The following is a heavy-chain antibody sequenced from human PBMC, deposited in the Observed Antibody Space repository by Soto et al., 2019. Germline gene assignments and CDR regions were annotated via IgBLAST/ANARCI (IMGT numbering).Heavy chain of an antibody. V-gene: IGHV4-34*01. J-gene: IGHJ4*02. Sequence: SETLSLTCAVYGGSFSGYYWSWIRQPPGKGLEWIGEINHSGSTNYNPSLKSRVTISVDTSKNQFSLKLSSVTAADTAVYYCARGSNRRFDYWGQGTLVTVSS. CDR2: INHSGST. CDR1: GGSFSGYY. CDR3: ARGSNRRFDY.